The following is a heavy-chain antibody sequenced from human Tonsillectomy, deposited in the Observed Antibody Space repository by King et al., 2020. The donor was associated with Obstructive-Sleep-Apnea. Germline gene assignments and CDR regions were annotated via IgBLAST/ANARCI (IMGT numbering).Heavy chain of an antibody. Sequence: EVQLVESGGGLVQPGRSLRLSCAASGFIFDDYAMHWVRQAPGKGLEWVSGINWNTATIGYADSVKGRFTVSRDNAKNSLFLQMNSLRPEDTALYYCAKDMSSGWYGPLEHWGQGTLVTVSS. CDR3: AKDMSSGWYGPLEH. CDR1: GFIFDDYA. J-gene: IGHJ1*01. D-gene: IGHD6-19*01. CDR2: INWNTATI. V-gene: IGHV3-9*01.